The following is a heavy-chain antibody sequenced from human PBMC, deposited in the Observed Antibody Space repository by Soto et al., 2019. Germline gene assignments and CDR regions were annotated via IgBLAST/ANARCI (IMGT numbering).Heavy chain of an antibody. V-gene: IGHV4-30-4*01. D-gene: IGHD6-13*01. Sequence: SETLSLTCTVSGGSISSGDYYWSWVRQPPGKGLEWIGYISYSGSTYYNPSLKSRVTISVDTSKNQFSLKLNSVTAADTAVYYCARGGSSLYYLGYCGQGTLV. J-gene: IGHJ4*02. CDR1: GGSISSGDYY. CDR2: ISYSGST. CDR3: ARGGSSLYYLGY.